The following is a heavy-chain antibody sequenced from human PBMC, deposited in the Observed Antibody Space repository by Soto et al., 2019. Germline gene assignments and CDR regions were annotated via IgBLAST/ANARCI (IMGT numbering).Heavy chain of an antibody. CDR2: IVSGGST. J-gene: IGHJ4*02. D-gene: IGHD1-26*01. Sequence: EVQVVESGGDLIQPGGSLRLSCAASGFKVGSSYVTWVRQAPGKGLEWVSVIVSGGSTHYADSVTGRFTVSRDVSNNTVYLQMSSLRAEDTAVYFCATDSPNVGIGYFDSWGLGTLVTVSS. CDR3: ATDSPNVGIGYFDS. CDR1: GFKVGSSY. V-gene: IGHV3-53*01.